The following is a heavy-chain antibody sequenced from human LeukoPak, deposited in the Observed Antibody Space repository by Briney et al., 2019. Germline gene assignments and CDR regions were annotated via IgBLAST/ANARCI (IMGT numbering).Heavy chain of an antibody. J-gene: IGHJ4*02. CDR2: ISSSGSTI. Sequence: GGSLRLSCAASGFTFSDYYMSWIRQAPGMGLEWVSYISSSGSTIYYADSVKGRFTISRDNAKNSLYLQMNSLRAEDTAVYYCARARFVPASFDYWGQGTLVTVSS. V-gene: IGHV3-11*04. CDR1: GFTFSDYY. CDR3: ARARFVPASFDY. D-gene: IGHD2-2*01.